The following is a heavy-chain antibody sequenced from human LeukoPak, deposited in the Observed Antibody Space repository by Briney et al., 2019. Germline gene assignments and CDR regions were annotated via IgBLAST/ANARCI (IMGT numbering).Heavy chain of an antibody. Sequence: SVKVSCKAPGGTFSSYAISWVRQAPGQGLEWMGRIIPIFGIANYAQKFQGRVTITADKSTSTAYMELSSLRSEDTAVYYCARDQEVATLYFDYWGQGTLVTVSS. CDR2: IIPIFGIA. CDR3: ARDQEVATLYFDY. D-gene: IGHD5-12*01. CDR1: GGTFSSYA. J-gene: IGHJ4*02. V-gene: IGHV1-69*04.